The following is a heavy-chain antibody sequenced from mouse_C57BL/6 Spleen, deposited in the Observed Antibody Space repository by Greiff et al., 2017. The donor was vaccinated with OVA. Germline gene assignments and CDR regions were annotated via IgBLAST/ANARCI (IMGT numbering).Heavy chain of an antibody. CDR1: GFTFSDYY. J-gene: IGHJ1*03. V-gene: IGHV5-16*01. Sequence: EVKLMESEGGLVQPGSSMKLSCTASGFTFSDYYMAWVRQVPEKGLEWVANINYDGSSTYYLDSLKSRFIISRDNAKNILYLQMSSLKSEDTATYYCARGTTVLYWYFDVWGTGTTVTVSS. CDR3: ARGTTVLYWYFDV. CDR2: INYDGSST. D-gene: IGHD1-1*01.